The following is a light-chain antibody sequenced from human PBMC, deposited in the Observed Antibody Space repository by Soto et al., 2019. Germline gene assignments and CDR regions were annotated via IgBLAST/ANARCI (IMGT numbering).Light chain of an antibody. J-gene: IGKJ1*01. Sequence: EIVLTQSPGTLSLSPGERATLSCRASQSVSSSYLAWDQQKPGQAPRLLIYGASSRATGIPDRFSGSGSGTDCPLTLSRLEPEDFAVYYCQQYGSSPRTVGQGTKVEIK. CDR2: GAS. CDR1: QSVSSSY. CDR3: QQYGSSPRT. V-gene: IGKV3-20*01.